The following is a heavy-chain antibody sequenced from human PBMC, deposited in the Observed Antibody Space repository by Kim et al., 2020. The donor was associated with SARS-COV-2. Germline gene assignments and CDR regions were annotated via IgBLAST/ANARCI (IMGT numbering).Heavy chain of an antibody. Sequence: ASVKVSCKASGYTFTGYYMHWVRQAPGQGLEWMGWINPNSGGTNYAQKFQGRVTMTRDTSISTAYMELSRLRSDDTAVYYCARSYKWYQLPEHEDYWGQGTLVTVSS. D-gene: IGHD2-2*01. CDR3: ARSYKWYQLPEHEDY. CDR2: INPNSGGT. CDR1: GYTFTGYY. J-gene: IGHJ4*02. V-gene: IGHV1-2*02.